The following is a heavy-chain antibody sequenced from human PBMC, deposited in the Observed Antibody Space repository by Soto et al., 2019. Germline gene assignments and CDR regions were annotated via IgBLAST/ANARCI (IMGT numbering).Heavy chain of an antibody. Sequence: QVQLVESGGGVVQPGRSLRLSCVASGFTFSHYGMKWVRQAPGKGLEWVAVIWYDGSYKYYADSVKGRFTISRDNSKNTMYLQMNSLRAEDTAVYYCARWAGSSSSVRFDPWGQGTLVTVSS. J-gene: IGHJ5*02. CDR2: IWYDGSYK. D-gene: IGHD6-13*01. V-gene: IGHV3-33*01. CDR1: GFTFSHYG. CDR3: ARWAGSSSSVRFDP.